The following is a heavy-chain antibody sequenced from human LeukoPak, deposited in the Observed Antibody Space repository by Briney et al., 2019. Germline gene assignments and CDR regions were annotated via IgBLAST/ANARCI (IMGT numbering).Heavy chain of an antibody. Sequence: ASVKVSCKASGYTFSDYYMHWVRQAPGQGLEWMGWIDTNTGSPTYAQGLTGRFVFSLDTSVSTAFLQINNLKAEDTALYYCVRGIDTTGYFNYWGQGTLVTVSS. D-gene: IGHD3-22*01. V-gene: IGHV7-4-1*02. J-gene: IGHJ4*02. CDR3: VRGIDTTGYFNY. CDR2: IDTNTGSP. CDR1: GYTFSDYY.